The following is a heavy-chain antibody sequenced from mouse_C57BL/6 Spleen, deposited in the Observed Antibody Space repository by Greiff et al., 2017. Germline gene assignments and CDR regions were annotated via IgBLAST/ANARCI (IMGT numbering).Heavy chain of an antibody. V-gene: IGHV1-61*01. Sequence: QVQLQQSGAELVRPGSSVKLSCKASGYTFTSYWLDWVKQRPGQGLEWIGNIYPSDSETHYNQKFKDKATLTVDKSSSTAYMQLSSLTSEDSAVYYCAITTAGNWYFDVWGTGTTVTVSS. J-gene: IGHJ1*03. D-gene: IGHD1-2*01. CDR2: IYPSDSET. CDR3: AITTAGNWYFDV. CDR1: GYTFTSYW.